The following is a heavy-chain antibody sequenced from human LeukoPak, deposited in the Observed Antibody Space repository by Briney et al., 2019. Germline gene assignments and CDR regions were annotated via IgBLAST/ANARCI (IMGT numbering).Heavy chain of an antibody. Sequence: ASVKVSCKASGYTFTSYDINWVRQATGQGLEWMGWMNPNSGNTGYAQKFQGRVTITRNTSISTAYMELSSLRSEDTAVYYCARAPRRSGGYYFDYWGQGTLVTVSS. D-gene: IGHD3-16*01. CDR1: GYTFTSYD. CDR3: ARAPRRSGGYYFDY. V-gene: IGHV1-8*03. J-gene: IGHJ4*02. CDR2: MNPNSGNT.